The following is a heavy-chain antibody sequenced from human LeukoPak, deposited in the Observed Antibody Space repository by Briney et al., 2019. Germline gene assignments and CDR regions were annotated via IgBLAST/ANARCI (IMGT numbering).Heavy chain of an antibody. J-gene: IGHJ4*02. CDR3: ATGGGRKRKLELRVPDYYFDY. Sequence: APVKVSCKASGYTFTDYYMHWVQQAPGKGLEWMGRVDPEDGETIYAEKFQGRVTITADTSTDTAYMELSSLRSEDTAVYYCATGGGRKRKLELRVPDYYFDYWGQGTLVTVSS. V-gene: IGHV1-69-2*01. CDR1: GYTFTDYY. CDR2: VDPEDGET. D-gene: IGHD1-7*01.